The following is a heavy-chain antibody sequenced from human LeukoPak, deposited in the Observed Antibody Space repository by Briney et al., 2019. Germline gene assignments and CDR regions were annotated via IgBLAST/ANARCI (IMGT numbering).Heavy chain of an antibody. J-gene: IGHJ3*02. CDR3: ARVGPHCSSTRCGAFDI. V-gene: IGHV5-51*01. Sequence: GESLQISCKGSGYSFTSYWIGWVRQMPGKGLEWMGIIYPGDSDTRYSPSFQGQVTISADKSISTAYLQWSSLKASDTAMYYCARVGPHCSSTRCGAFDIWGQGTMVTVSS. CDR2: IYPGDSDT. CDR1: GYSFTSYW. D-gene: IGHD2-2*01.